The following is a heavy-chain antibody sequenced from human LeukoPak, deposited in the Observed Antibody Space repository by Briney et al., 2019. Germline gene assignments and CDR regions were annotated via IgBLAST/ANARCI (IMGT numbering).Heavy chain of an antibody. CDR1: GGSISSGGYY. CDR2: IYYSGST. CDR3: ARQYSSSSSLGY. J-gene: IGHJ4*02. Sequence: PSQTLSLTCTVSGGSISSGGYYWSWIRQPPGKGLEWIGYIYYSGSTNYNPSLKSRVTISVDTSKNQFSLKLSSVTAADTAVYYCARQYSSSSSLGYWGQGTLVTVSS. D-gene: IGHD6-6*01. V-gene: IGHV4-61*08.